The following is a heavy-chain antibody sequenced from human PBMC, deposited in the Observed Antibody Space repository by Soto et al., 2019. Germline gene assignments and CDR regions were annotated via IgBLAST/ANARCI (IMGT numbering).Heavy chain of an antibody. V-gene: IGHV4-30-4*01. CDR2: IYYSGST. CDR1: GGSISSGDYY. Sequence: SETLSLTCTVSGGSISSGDYYWSWIRQPPGKGLEWIGYIYYSGSTYYNPSLKSRVTISVDTSKNQFSLKLSSVTAADTAVYYCARGDSFPVRENRFDPWGQGTLVTVSS. CDR3: ARGDSFPVRENRFDP. J-gene: IGHJ5*02. D-gene: IGHD3-9*01.